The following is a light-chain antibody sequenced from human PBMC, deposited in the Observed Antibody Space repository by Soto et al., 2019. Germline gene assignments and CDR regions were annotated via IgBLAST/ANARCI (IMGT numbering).Light chain of an antibody. V-gene: IGLV2-14*01. CDR2: EVS. J-gene: IGLJ1*01. Sequence: QSALTQPASVSGSPAQSITISCTGTSSDVGGYNYVSWYQQHPGKAPKLMIYEVSNRPSGVSNRFSGSKSGNTASLTISGLQVEDEADYYCSSYTSTITYVFGSGTKVTVL. CDR1: SSDVGGYNY. CDR3: SSYTSTITYV.